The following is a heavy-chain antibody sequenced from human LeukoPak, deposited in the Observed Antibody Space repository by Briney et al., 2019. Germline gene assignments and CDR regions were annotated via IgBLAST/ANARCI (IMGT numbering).Heavy chain of an antibody. CDR3: AGDTPPGGDYYFEY. Sequence: GGSLRLSFASPGFSLITYGMHWVRKAPVKGREGLALIWHDGSKKYYADSVKGRFTISRDNSKNTLYLQLNNLRAEDTGVYYCAGDTPPGGDYYFEYWGQGTLVTVSS. J-gene: IGHJ4*02. CDR2: IWHDGSKK. CDR1: GFSLITYG. D-gene: IGHD3-16*01. V-gene: IGHV3-33*01.